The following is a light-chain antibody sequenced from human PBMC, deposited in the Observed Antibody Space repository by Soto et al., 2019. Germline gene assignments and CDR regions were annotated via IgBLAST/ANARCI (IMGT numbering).Light chain of an antibody. CDR2: EVS. CDR1: SSDVGGYNY. Sequence: QSVLTQPASVSGSPGQSITISCTGTSSDVGGYNYVSWYQQHPGKAPKLIIYEVSNRPSGVSNRFSGSKSGNTASLTISGLQTVDEADYYCNSYTSSSTPYVFGTGTKLTVL. V-gene: IGLV2-14*01. J-gene: IGLJ1*01. CDR3: NSYTSSSTPYV.